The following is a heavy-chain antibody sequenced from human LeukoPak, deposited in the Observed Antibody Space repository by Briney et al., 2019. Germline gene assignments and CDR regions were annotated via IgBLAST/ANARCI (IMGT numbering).Heavy chain of an antibody. CDR2: IWYDGSNK. Sequence: GSLRLSCAASGFTFSSYGMHWVRQAPGKGLEWVAVIWYDGSNKYYADSVKGRFTISRDNSKNTLYLQMNSLRAEDTAVYYCARDAYSYGYEVSYYYGMDVWGQGTTVTVSS. V-gene: IGHV3-33*01. D-gene: IGHD5-18*01. CDR3: ARDAYSYGYEVSYYYGMDV. CDR1: GFTFSSYG. J-gene: IGHJ6*02.